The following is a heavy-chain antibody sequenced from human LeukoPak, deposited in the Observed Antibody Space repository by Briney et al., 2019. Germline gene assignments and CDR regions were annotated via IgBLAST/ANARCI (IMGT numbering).Heavy chain of an antibody. CDR3: AKHGGRYFDS. V-gene: IGHV4-4*02. Sequence: SETLSLTCAVSGGSISTNTWWSWVRQPPGKGLEWIGQTSHDGNADYTPSLKSRVTISVDKSKNQLSLKLNSVTAADSAVYYCAKHGGRYFDSWGQGTLVTVSS. D-gene: IGHD4-23*01. CDR2: TSHDGNA. J-gene: IGHJ4*02. CDR1: GGSISTNTW.